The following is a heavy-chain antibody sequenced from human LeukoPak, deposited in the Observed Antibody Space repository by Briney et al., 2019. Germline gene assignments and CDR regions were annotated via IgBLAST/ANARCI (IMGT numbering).Heavy chain of an antibody. CDR1: GFTFSSYA. Sequence: AGGSLRLSCAASGFTFSSYAMSWVRQAPGKGLEWVSAISGSGGSTYYADSVKGRFTISRDNSKNTLYLQMNSLRAEDTAVYYCAKDSNGDYYFDYWGQGTLVTVSS. D-gene: IGHD4-17*01. CDR2: ISGSGGST. CDR3: AKDSNGDYYFDY. J-gene: IGHJ4*02. V-gene: IGHV3-23*01.